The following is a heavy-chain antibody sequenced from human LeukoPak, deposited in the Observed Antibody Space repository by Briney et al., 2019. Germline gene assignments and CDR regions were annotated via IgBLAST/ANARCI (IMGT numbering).Heavy chain of an antibody. Sequence: GASVKVSCKASGYTFTSYYMHWVRQAPGQGLEWMGIINPSGGSTSYAQKFQGRVTMTRDTSTSTVYMELSSLRSEDTAVYYCARDGWYYDSSGYYYFDYWGQGTLVTVSS. CDR3: ARDGWYYDSSGYYYFDY. V-gene: IGHV1-46*01. D-gene: IGHD3-22*01. J-gene: IGHJ4*02. CDR1: GYTFTSYY. CDR2: INPSGGST.